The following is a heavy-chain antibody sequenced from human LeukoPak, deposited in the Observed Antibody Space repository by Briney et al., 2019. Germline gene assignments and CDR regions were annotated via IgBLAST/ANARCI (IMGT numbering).Heavy chain of an antibody. CDR2: IYYTGST. CDR1: GGSISTYY. D-gene: IGHD6-19*01. Sequence: SETLSLTCTVSGGSISTYYWSWIRQSPGKGLEWIGYIYYTGSTNYNPSLKSRVTISVDTSKNQFSLKLSSVTAADTAVYYCARVPRGGWLMYYFDYWGQGTLVTVSS. J-gene: IGHJ4*02. CDR3: ARVPRGGWLMYYFDY. V-gene: IGHV4-59*01.